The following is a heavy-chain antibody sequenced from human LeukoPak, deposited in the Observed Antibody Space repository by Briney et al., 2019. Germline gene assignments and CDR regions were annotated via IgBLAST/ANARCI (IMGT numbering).Heavy chain of an antibody. CDR2: ISSSSSYI. Sequence: GGSLRLSCAASGFTFSSYSMNWVRQAPGKGLEWVSSISSSSSYIYYADSVKGRFTISRDNAKNSLYLQMNSLRAADTAVYYCARAETITMVRGVIIPFDYWGQGTLVTVSS. D-gene: IGHD3-10*01. J-gene: IGHJ4*02. CDR3: ARAETITMVRGVIIPFDY. V-gene: IGHV3-21*01. CDR1: GFTFSSYS.